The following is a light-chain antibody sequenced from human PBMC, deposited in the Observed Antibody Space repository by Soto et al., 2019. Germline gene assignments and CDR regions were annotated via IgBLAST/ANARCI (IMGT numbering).Light chain of an antibody. Sequence: DIQMTQSPSPLSASVGDRVYITCRTSQSISSYLNWYQAKPGKAPNLLIYEASSLESVVPSRFSGSGSGTDFTLTISSLQPEDSATYYCQQSYSTPPFNFGPGTRVDI. J-gene: IGKJ3*01. CDR1: QSISSY. V-gene: IGKV1-39*01. CDR3: QQSYSTPPFN. CDR2: EAS.